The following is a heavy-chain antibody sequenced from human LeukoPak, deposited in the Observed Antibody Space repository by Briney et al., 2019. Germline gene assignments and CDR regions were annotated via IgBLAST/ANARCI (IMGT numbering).Heavy chain of an antibody. J-gene: IGHJ4*02. Sequence: PSETLSLTCTVSGGXISSYYWSWIRQPPGKGLEWIGYISYSGTTNYNPSLKSRVTISVAPSKNQFSLKLRSVTAPDTAVYYCARDRGNYFDYWGQGTLVTVSS. V-gene: IGHV4-59*01. CDR1: GGXISSYY. D-gene: IGHD6-13*01. CDR2: ISYSGTT. CDR3: ARDRGNYFDY.